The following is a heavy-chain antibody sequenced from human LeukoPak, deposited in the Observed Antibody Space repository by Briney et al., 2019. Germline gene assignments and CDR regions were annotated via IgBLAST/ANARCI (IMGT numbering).Heavy chain of an antibody. D-gene: IGHD3-3*01. J-gene: IGHJ5*02. V-gene: IGHV3-11*01. CDR2: ISSSGSTI. Sequence: PGGSLRLSCAASGFTFSDYYMSWIRQAPGKGLEWVSYISSSGSTIYYADSVKGRFTISRDNAKNSLYLQMNSLRAEDTAVYYCAREMDFGAVITPYNWFDPWGQGTLVTVSS. CDR1: GFTFSDYY. CDR3: AREMDFGAVITPYNWFDP.